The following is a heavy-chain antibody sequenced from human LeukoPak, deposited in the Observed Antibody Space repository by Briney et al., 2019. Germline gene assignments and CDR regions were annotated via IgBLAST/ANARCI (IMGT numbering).Heavy chain of an antibody. V-gene: IGHV3-66*02. CDR1: GFTVSSNY. Sequence: PGGSLRLSCAASGFTVSSNYMSWVRQAPGKGLEWVSVIYSGGNTYYADSVKGRFTISRDNSKNTLYLQMNSLRAEDTAVYYCASLYDSSGYYSTGWSYYFDYWGQGTLVTVSS. D-gene: IGHD3-22*01. CDR3: ASLYDSSGYYSTGWSYYFDY. CDR2: IYSGGNT. J-gene: IGHJ4*02.